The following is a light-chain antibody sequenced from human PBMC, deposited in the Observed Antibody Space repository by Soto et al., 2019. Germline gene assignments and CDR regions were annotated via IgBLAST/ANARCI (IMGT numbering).Light chain of an antibody. CDR3: HSYDRSLSSSVV. V-gene: IGLV1-40*01. J-gene: IGLJ2*01. CDR1: ISNIGAGYG. Sequence: QSVLTQPPSVSVAPGQSVTISGTGIISNIGAGYGVHWYQQIPGTAPKLRIYGNSNRPSGVPDRFSGSKSGTSASLAITGIQAEDEDDYDCHSYDRSLSSSVVFGEGSKPTVL. CDR2: GNS.